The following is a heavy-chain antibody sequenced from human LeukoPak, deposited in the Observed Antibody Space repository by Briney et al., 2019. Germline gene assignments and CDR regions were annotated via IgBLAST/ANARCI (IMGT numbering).Heavy chain of an antibody. CDR1: GFTFNTYT. CDR2: IKKDGSEK. D-gene: IGHD3-22*01. Sequence: GGSLRLSCAASGFTFNTYTMNWVRQAPGKGLEWVANIKKDGSEKYYVDSVKGRFTISRDNAKNSLYLQMNSLRAEYTAVYYCARDLYRIVVVPHYFDYWGQGTLVTVSS. J-gene: IGHJ4*02. CDR3: ARDLYRIVVVPHYFDY. V-gene: IGHV3-7*01.